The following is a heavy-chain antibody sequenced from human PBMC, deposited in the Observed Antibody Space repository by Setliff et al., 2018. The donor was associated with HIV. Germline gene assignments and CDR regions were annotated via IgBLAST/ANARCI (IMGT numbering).Heavy chain of an antibody. CDR3: ARDFRYDTSGSLTGYGLDV. CDR1: GVSIRTYY. J-gene: IGHJ6*02. V-gene: IGHV4-59*01. D-gene: IGHD3-22*01. Sequence: SETLSLTCTVSGVSIRTYYWSWGRQVPGKGLEWIGDTYYGGSTDYNKYNPSLKGRVTISVDIYRKQLSLNLRSVTAADTAVYYCARDFRYDTSGSLTGYGLDVWGQGTTVTVSS. CDR2: TYYGGSTDYN.